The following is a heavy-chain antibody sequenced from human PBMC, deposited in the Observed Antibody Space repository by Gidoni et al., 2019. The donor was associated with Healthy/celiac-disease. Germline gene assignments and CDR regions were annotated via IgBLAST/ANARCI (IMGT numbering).Heavy chain of an antibody. CDR2: INPNSGGT. CDR3: ATWFGELLRRPNWFDP. J-gene: IGHJ5*02. D-gene: IGHD3-10*01. V-gene: IGHV1-2*02. CDR1: GYTFTGYY. Sequence: QVQLVQSGAEVKKPGASVKVPCKASGYTFTGYYMHWVRQAPGQGLEWMGWINPNSGGTNYAQKFQGRVTMTRDTSISTAYMELSRLRSDDTAVYYCATWFGELLRRPNWFDPWGQGTLVTVSS.